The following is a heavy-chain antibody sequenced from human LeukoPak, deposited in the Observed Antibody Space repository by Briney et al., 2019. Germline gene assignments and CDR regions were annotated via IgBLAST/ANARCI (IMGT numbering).Heavy chain of an antibody. Sequence: SETLSLTCTVSGGSISTSNYYWGWIRQPPGKGLEWIGNIFYSGSTYYSPSLRSRVTISLDTSKNQFSLKLSSVTAADTAVYYCARAITIFGVVIIRRYYYYMDVWGKGTTVTVSS. V-gene: IGHV4-39*07. J-gene: IGHJ6*03. CDR1: GGSISTSNYY. D-gene: IGHD3-3*01. CDR2: IFYSGST. CDR3: ARAITIFGVVIIRRYYYYMDV.